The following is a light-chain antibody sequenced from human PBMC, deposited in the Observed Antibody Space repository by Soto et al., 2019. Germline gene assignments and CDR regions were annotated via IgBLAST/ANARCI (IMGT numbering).Light chain of an antibody. Sequence: DIQMTQSPSSLSASVGDRVTITCRASQGITDHLGWYQQRPGKAPKRLIYGASTLQSGVPSRFSGSGSGTEFTLTISSLQPEDFATYYCLQKYFYPFTFGPGTKVDIK. CDR3: LQKYFYPFT. J-gene: IGKJ3*01. CDR2: GAS. V-gene: IGKV1-17*01. CDR1: QGITDH.